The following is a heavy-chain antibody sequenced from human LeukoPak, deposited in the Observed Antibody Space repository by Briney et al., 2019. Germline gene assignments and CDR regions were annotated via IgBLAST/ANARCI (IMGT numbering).Heavy chain of an antibody. CDR2: IRFDGSTK. CDR1: GFTFSSYG. Sequence: GGSLRLPCAASGFTFSSYGMHWVRQAPGKGLEWVAFIRFDGSTKYYADSVKGRFTISRDNSKNTLYLQMNSPTAEDTAVYYCAGVVATTTSYNWFDPWGRGTLVTVSS. CDR3: AGVVATTTSYNWFDP. D-gene: IGHD5-12*01. V-gene: IGHV3-30*02. J-gene: IGHJ5*02.